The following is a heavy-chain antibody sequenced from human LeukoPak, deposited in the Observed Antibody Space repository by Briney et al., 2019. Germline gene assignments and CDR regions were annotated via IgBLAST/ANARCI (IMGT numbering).Heavy chain of an antibody. CDR3: ASFRRRLAP. CDR2: INHSGST. CDR1: GGSFSGYY. J-gene: IGHJ5*02. D-gene: IGHD3-16*01. V-gene: IGHV4-34*01. Sequence: SETLSLTCAVYGGSFSGYYWSWIRQPPGKGLEWIGEINHSGSTNYNPSLKSRVTISVDTSKNQFSLKPSSVTAADTAVYYCASFRRRLAPWGQGTLVTVSS.